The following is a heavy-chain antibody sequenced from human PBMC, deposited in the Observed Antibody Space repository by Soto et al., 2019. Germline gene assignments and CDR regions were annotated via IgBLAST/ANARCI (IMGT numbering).Heavy chain of an antibody. D-gene: IGHD2-15*01. CDR2: ISYAGSNK. Sequence: GGSLRLSCAASGFTFSSYGMHWVRQAPGKGLEWVAVISYAGSNKYYADSVKGRFTISRDNSKNTLYLQMNSLGAEDTAVYYCAKGSGSFCSDGSCYFHYWGQGTLVTVSS. CDR1: GFTFSSYG. J-gene: IGHJ4*02. V-gene: IGHV3-30*18. CDR3: AKGSGSFCSDGSCYFHY.